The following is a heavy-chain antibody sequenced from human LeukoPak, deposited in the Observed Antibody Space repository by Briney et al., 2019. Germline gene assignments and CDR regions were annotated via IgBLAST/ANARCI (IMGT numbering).Heavy chain of an antibody. CDR1: GFTVSSNY. Sequence: PGGSLRLSCAASGFTVSSNYMSWVRQAPGRGLEWVSGMSGSGGSTYYADSVKGRFTISRDNSKNTLYLQMNGLRPEDTALYYCSTDPRLLIYWGHGTLVTVSS. CDR2: MSGSGGST. D-gene: IGHD2-8*01. CDR3: STDPRLLIY. J-gene: IGHJ4*01. V-gene: IGHV3-23*01.